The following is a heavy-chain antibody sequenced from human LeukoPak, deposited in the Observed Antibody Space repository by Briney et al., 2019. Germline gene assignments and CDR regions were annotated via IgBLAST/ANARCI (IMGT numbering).Heavy chain of an antibody. CDR2: INHSGST. CDR1: GGSFSGYY. J-gene: IGHJ6*03. CDR3: GRALPIGWYYYYYMDV. Sequence: SETLSLTCAVYGGSFSGYYWSWIRQPPGKGLEWIGEINHSGSTNYNPSLKSRVTISVDTSKNQFSLKLSSVTAADTAVYYCGRALPIGWYYYYYMDVWGKGTTVTAS. V-gene: IGHV4-34*01. D-gene: IGHD2-15*01.